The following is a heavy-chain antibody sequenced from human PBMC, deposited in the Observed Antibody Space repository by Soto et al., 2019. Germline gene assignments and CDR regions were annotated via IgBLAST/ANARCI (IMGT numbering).Heavy chain of an antibody. CDR2: IIPIFGTA. CDR3: ARSVTGAYGNNWFDP. Sequence: VKVSCKASGGTFSSYAISWVRQAPGQGLEWMGGIIPIFGTANYAQKFQGRVTITADKSTSTAYMELSSLRSEDTAVYYCARSVTGAYGNNWFDPWGQGTLVTV. D-gene: IGHD2-8*02. CDR1: GGTFSSYA. J-gene: IGHJ5*02. V-gene: IGHV1-69*06.